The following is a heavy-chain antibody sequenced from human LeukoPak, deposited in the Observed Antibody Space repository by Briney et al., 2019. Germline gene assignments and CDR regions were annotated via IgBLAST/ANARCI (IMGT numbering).Heavy chain of an antibody. D-gene: IGHD1-26*01. J-gene: IGHJ4*02. CDR3: ARHRPGSGSYTESFDY. CDR2: IYPGDSDT. V-gene: IGHV5-51*01. Sequence: GESLKISCKGSGYSFTSYWIGWVRQMPGKGLEWMGIIYPGDSDTRYSPSFQGQVTISADKSISTAYLQWSSLKASDTAMYYCARHRPGSGSYTESFDYWGQGTLVTVSS. CDR1: GYSFTSYW.